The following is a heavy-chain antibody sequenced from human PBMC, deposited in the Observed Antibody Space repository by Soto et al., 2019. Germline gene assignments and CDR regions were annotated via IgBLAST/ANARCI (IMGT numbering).Heavy chain of an antibody. V-gene: IGHV3-30*18. J-gene: IGHJ3*02. D-gene: IGHD3-3*01. CDR1: GFTLSDYG. Sequence: QVQLVESGGGVVQPGGSLRLSCEVSGFTLSDYGMHWVRQAPGKGLDWVGAISSDGSKQSYGDSVRGRFTFSRDNSKNMLYLQMNSLRGDDTAVYYCAKGHAPAIHSTFHIWGQGKMVTVSS. CDR2: ISSDGSKQ. CDR3: AKGHAPAIHSTFHI.